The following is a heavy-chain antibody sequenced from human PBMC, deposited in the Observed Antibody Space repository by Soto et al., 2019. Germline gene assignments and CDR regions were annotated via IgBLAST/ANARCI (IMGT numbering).Heavy chain of an antibody. J-gene: IGHJ4*02. V-gene: IGHV3-9*01. Sequence: HGGSLRLSCAASGFTFDDYAMHWVRQAPGKGLEWVSGISWNSGSIGYADSVKGRFTISRDNAKNSLYLQMNSLRAEDTALYYCAKAHISGWFDYWGQGTLVTVSS. CDR1: GFTFDDYA. D-gene: IGHD6-19*01. CDR2: ISWNSGSI. CDR3: AKAHISGWFDY.